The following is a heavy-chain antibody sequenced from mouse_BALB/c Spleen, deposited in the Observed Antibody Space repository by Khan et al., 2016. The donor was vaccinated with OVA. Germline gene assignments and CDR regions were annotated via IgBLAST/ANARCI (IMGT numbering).Heavy chain of an antibody. CDR2: INPSSGYT. Sequence: QIQLVQSGTELVKPGASVKLSCKTSGYTFTSYTMHWVKQRPGQGLEWIGYINPSSGYTKYNQKFKDKATLTADKSSSTAYMQLSSLTSEDSAVYYCARTHERWGQGTTLTVSS. CDR3: ARTHER. V-gene: IGHV1S26*01. J-gene: IGHJ2*01. CDR1: GYTFTSYT.